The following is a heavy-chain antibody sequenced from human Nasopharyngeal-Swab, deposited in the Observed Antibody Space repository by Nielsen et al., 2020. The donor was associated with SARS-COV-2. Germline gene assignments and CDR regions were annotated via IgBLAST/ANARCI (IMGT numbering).Heavy chain of an antibody. CDR3: ARGGDFWGYYYGMDV. D-gene: IGHD3-3*01. J-gene: IGHJ6*02. V-gene: IGHV4-61*02. Sequence: SETLSLTCTVSGGSISSGSYYWSWIRQPAGKGLEWSGRSYTSGSTNYNPALKSRVTISVDTSKNQFSLKLSSVPAADTAVYYCARGGDFWGYYYGMDVWGQGTTVTVSS. CDR2: SYTSGST. CDR1: GGSISSGSYY.